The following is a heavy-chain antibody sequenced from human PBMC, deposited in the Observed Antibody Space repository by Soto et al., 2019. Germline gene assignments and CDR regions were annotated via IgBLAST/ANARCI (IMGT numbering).Heavy chain of an antibody. Sequence: GGSLRLSCAASGFTFSSYAMHWVRQAPGKGLEWVAVISYDGSNKYYADSVKGRFTISRDNSKNTLYLQMNSLRAEDTAVYYCARDSPGYSSGWYADYYYYYGMDVWGQGTTVTVSS. V-gene: IGHV3-30-3*01. CDR3: ARDSPGYSSGWYADYYYYYGMDV. CDR2: ISYDGSNK. CDR1: GFTFSSYA. J-gene: IGHJ6*02. D-gene: IGHD6-19*01.